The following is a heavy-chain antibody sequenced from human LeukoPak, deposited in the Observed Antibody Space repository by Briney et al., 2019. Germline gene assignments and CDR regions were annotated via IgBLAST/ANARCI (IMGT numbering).Heavy chain of an antibody. Sequence: SSETLSLTCTVSGGSISSYYWSWIRQPPGKGLEWIGYIYYSGSTNYNPSLKSRVTISVDTSKNQFSLKLSSVTAADTAVYYCARGLRVRGVMLNDAFDIWGQGTMVTVSS. CDR3: ARGLRVRGVMLNDAFDI. D-gene: IGHD3-10*01. CDR1: GGSISSYY. V-gene: IGHV4-59*01. CDR2: IYYSGST. J-gene: IGHJ3*02.